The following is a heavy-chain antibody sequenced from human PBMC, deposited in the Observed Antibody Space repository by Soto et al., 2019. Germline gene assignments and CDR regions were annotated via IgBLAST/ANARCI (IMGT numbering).Heavy chain of an antibody. Sequence: GGSLRLSCAASGFTFSSYWMSWVRQAPGKGLEWVANIKQDGSEKYYVDSVKGRFTISRDNAKNSLYLQMNSLRAEDTAVYYCARDLSLSSGWPSDAFDIWGQGTMVTVSS. J-gene: IGHJ3*02. V-gene: IGHV3-7*05. D-gene: IGHD6-19*01. CDR2: IKQDGSEK. CDR1: GFTFSSYW. CDR3: ARDLSLSSGWPSDAFDI.